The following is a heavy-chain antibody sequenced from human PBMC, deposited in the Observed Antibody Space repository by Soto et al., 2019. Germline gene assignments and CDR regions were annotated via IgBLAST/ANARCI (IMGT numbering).Heavy chain of an antibody. D-gene: IGHD3-3*01. CDR1: GFTFSSYA. J-gene: IGHJ4*02. CDR3: ARDQPYYDFWSGYFDY. CDR2: ISYDGSNK. V-gene: IGHV3-30-3*01. Sequence: QVQLVESGGVVVQPGRSLRLSCAASGFTFSSYAMHWVRQAPGKGLEWVAVISYDGSNKYYADSVKGRFTISRDNSKNTLYLQMNSLRAEDTAVYYCARDQPYYDFWSGYFDYWGQGTLVTVSS.